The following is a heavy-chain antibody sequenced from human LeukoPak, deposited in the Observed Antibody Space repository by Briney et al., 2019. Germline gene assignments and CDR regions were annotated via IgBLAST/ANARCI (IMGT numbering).Heavy chain of an antibody. CDR2: IYSGGNT. D-gene: IGHD3-10*01. CDR1: GVTVSSNY. Sequence: TRGSLRLSCAASGVTVSSNYMSWVRQAPGKGLEWVSVIYSGGNTNYADSVKGRFTISRDNSKNTLYLQMNSLRGEDTAVYYCARLWFGESNWFDPWGQGTLVTDSS. J-gene: IGHJ5*02. V-gene: IGHV3-66*04. CDR3: ARLWFGESNWFDP.